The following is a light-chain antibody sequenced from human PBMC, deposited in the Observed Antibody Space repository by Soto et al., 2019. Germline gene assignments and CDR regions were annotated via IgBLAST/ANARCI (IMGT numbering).Light chain of an antibody. CDR3: QQYGSSPWT. J-gene: IGKJ1*01. CDR1: QSVSSSY. CDR2: GAS. Sequence: EIVLTQSPATLSSSPGERATLSCRASQSVSSSYLGWYQQTPGQAPRLLIYGASSRATGIPDRFSGSGSGTDFTLTISRLEPEDFAVYYCQQYGSSPWTFGQGTKVDIK. V-gene: IGKV3-20*01.